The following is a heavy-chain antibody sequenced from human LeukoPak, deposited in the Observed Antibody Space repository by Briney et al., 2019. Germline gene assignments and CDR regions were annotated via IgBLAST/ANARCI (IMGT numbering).Heavy chain of an antibody. V-gene: IGHV1-46*01. Sequence: ASVKVSCKASGHTFTGYYMHWVRQAPGQGLEWMGIINPSGGSTSYAQKFQGRVTMTRDMSTSTVYMELSSLRSEDTAVYYCARASPHYDYGDSRHELVDYWGQGTLVTVSS. D-gene: IGHD4-17*01. J-gene: IGHJ4*02. CDR2: INPSGGST. CDR3: ARASPHYDYGDSRHELVDY. CDR1: GHTFTGYY.